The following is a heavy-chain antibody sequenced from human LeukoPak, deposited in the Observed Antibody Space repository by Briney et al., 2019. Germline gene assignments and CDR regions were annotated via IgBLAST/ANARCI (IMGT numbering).Heavy chain of an antibody. CDR3: ARLRSGYYQRHQPYYFDY. D-gene: IGHD3-22*01. CDR1: GYSFTNYW. V-gene: IGHV5-51*03. Sequence: PGESLKISCKGSGYSFTNYWIGWVRQMPGKGLEWVGIIYPDDSDTRYSPSFQGQVTISADKSISTAYLQWSSLKASDTAMYYCARLRSGYYQRHQPYYFDYWGQGTLVTVSS. J-gene: IGHJ4*02. CDR2: IYPDDSDT.